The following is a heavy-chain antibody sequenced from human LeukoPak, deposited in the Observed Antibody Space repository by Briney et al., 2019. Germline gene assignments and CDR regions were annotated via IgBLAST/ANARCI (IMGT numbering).Heavy chain of an antibody. CDR1: GYTFTSNY. V-gene: IGHV1-46*01. CDR2: ISPSGGST. D-gene: IGHD3-22*01. CDR3: ARARFPYYYDSSGYLSFDY. Sequence: ASVKVSCKAFGYTFTSNYMHWVRQAPGQGPEWMGVISPSGGSTTYAQKFQGRVTLTRDMSTSTAYMELSSLRSEDTVVYYCARARFPYYYDSSGYLSFDYWGQGTLVTVSS. J-gene: IGHJ4*02.